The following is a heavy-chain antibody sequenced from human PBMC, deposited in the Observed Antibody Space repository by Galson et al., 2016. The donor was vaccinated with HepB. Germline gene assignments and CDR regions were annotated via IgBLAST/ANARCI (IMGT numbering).Heavy chain of an antibody. V-gene: IGHV4-30-4*01. CDR3: ARELTGGRRGDFDY. Sequence: IRQPPGKGLEWIGYIYHTGSTSYNPSLLSRLSMSLDTSKNQFSLKLTSVTVADTAVYYCARELTGGRRGDFDYWGQGTLVTVSS. CDR2: IYHTGST. D-gene: IGHD7-27*01. J-gene: IGHJ4*02.